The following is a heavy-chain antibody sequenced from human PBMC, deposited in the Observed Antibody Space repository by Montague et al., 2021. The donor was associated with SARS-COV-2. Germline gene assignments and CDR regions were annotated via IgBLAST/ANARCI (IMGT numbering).Heavy chain of an antibody. Sequence: SLGLSCAASGFTFSSYGMHWVRQAPGKGLEWVAVIWYDGSNKYYADSVKGRFTISRDNSKNTLYLQMNSLRAEDTAVYYCAKEYSSSSTHYYGMDVWGQGTTVTVSS. CDR1: GFTFSSYG. V-gene: IGHV3-33*06. CDR3: AKEYSSSSTHYYGMDV. J-gene: IGHJ6*02. D-gene: IGHD6-6*01. CDR2: IWYDGSNK.